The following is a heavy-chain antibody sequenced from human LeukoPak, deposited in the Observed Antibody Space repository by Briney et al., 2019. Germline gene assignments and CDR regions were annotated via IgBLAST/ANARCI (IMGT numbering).Heavy chain of an antibody. Sequence: GGSLRLSCAASGFTFSNFEMNWVRQAPGKGLEWVAYISSSGSSKHYADSVKGRFTISRDNAKRSLYLQMSSLRVEDTAVYYCARGTYTSGWDWGQGTLVTVSS. J-gene: IGHJ4*02. D-gene: IGHD6-19*01. CDR1: GFTFSNFE. CDR2: ISSSGSSK. CDR3: ARGTYTSGWD. V-gene: IGHV3-48*03.